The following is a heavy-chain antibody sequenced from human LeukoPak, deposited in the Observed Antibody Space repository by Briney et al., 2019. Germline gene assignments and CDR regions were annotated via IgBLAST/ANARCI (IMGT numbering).Heavy chain of an antibody. V-gene: IGHV3-48*03. D-gene: IGHD2-15*01. J-gene: IGHJ4*02. CDR3: AKRYCSGGSCYSDMYYFDY. CDR1: GFTFSNYE. Sequence: GGSLRLSCAASGFTFSNYEMNWVRQAPGKGLEWVSYISSSGSTIYYADSVKGRFTISRDNSKNTLYLQMNSLRAEDTAVYYCAKRYCSGGSCYSDMYYFDYWGQGTLVTVS. CDR2: ISSSGSTI.